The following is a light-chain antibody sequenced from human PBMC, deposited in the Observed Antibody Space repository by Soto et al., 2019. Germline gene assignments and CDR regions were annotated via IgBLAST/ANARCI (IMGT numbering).Light chain of an antibody. Sequence: EIVLTQSPGTLSLSPGDRATLSCRASQSVSTNYLAWYQQKPGQAPRLLLYGASSRAIGIPDRFSGSGSGTDFPLTISRLEPEDFAVYYCQPYDTSPPLTFGGGTKVEIK. CDR3: QPYDTSPPLT. CDR2: GAS. J-gene: IGKJ4*01. CDR1: QSVSTNY. V-gene: IGKV3-20*01.